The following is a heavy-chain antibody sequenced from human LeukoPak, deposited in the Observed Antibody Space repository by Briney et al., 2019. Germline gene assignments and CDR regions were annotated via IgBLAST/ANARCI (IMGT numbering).Heavy chain of an antibody. CDR3: AKGVSSGWYYFDY. J-gene: IGHJ4*02. Sequence: GRSLGLSCAASGFTFDDYAMHWVRQAPGKGLEWVSGISWNSGTIGYADSVKGRFTISRDNAKKSLYLQMNSLRAEDMALYYCAKGVSSGWYYFDYWGQGTLVTVSS. V-gene: IGHV3-9*03. D-gene: IGHD6-19*01. CDR2: ISWNSGTI. CDR1: GFTFDDYA.